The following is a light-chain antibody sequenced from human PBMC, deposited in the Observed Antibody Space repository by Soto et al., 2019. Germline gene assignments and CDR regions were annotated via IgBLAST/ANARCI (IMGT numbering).Light chain of an antibody. CDR1: SSDVGGYNY. Sequence: QSVLTQPASVSGPPGQSITISCTGTSSDVGGYNYVSWYQQHPGKAPKLMIYDVSNRPSGVSNRFSGSKSGNTASLTISGLQAEDEADYYCNSYTSSSTLNYVFGTGTKVPVL. CDR3: NSYTSSSTLNYV. CDR2: DVS. J-gene: IGLJ1*01. V-gene: IGLV2-14*01.